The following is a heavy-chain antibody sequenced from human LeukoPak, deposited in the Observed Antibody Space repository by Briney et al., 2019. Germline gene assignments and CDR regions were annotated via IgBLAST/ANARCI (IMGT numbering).Heavy chain of an antibody. J-gene: IGHJ4*02. CDR3: ARSNQADDY. CDR1: GFTFSSYG. V-gene: IGHV3-33*01. CDR2: IWYDGGNK. D-gene: IGHD1-14*01. Sequence: GGSLRLSCAASGFTFSSYGMHWVRQAPGKGLEWVSIIWYDGGNKYYADSVRGRFTVSRDNAKNTLYLQTDSLRAEDTGVYYCARSNQADDYWGQGTLVTVSS.